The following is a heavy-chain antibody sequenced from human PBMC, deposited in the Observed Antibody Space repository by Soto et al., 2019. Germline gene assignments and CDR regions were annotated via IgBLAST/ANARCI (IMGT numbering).Heavy chain of an antibody. CDR2: IWYDGSNK. Sequence: QVQLVESGGGVVQPGRSLRLSCAASGFTFSSYGMHWVRQAPGKGLEWVAVIWYDGSNKYYADSVKGRFTISRDNSKNTLYLQMNSLRAEDTAEYYCARERCSGGSCYWFDYYYGMDVWGQGTTVTVSS. CDR3: ARERCSGGSCYWFDYYYGMDV. V-gene: IGHV3-33*01. CDR1: GFTFSSYG. J-gene: IGHJ6*02. D-gene: IGHD2-15*01.